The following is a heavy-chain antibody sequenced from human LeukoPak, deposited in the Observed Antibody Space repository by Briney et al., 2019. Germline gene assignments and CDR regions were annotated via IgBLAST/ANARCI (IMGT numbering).Heavy chain of an antibody. D-gene: IGHD3-16*02. V-gene: IGHV1-18*01. CDR2: ISAYNGNT. CDR1: GGTFSSYA. Sequence: ASVKVSCKASGGTFSSYAISWVRQAPGQGLEWMGWISAYNGNTNYAQKLQGRVTMTTDTSTSTAYMELRSLRSDDTAVYYCARDDDYVWGSYPLDHWGQGTLVTVSS. CDR3: ARDDDYVWGSYPLDH. J-gene: IGHJ5*02.